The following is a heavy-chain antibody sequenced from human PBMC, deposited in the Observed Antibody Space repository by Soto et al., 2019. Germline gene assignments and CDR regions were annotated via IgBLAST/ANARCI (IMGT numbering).Heavy chain of an antibody. CDR1: GLTFSSYW. D-gene: IGHD6-19*01. Sequence: EVQLVESGGGLVQPGGSLRLSCAASGLTFSSYWMHWVRQAPGKGLVWVSRISTDGSVTTYADSVKGRCTISRDNAKTTLHPQRNSLRTRYPVMYYCSRAPNSSGCWGFDLWGQGTLVTVSS. J-gene: IGHJ4*02. V-gene: IGHV3-74*01. CDR2: ISTDGSVT. CDR3: SRAPNSSGCWGFDL.